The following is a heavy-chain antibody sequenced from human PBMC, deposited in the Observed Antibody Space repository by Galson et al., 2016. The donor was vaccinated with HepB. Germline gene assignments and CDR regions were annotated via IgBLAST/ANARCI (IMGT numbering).Heavy chain of an antibody. V-gene: IGHV3-30*18. J-gene: IGHJ3*02. Sequence: SLRLSCAASGFTFSSYGMHWVCQAPGKGLEWVAVISYDGSSKYYADSVKGRFTISRDNSKNTLYVQMNSLRAEDTAVYYCAKSVGIQLWLDHAFDIWGQGTMVTVSS. CDR1: GFTFSSYG. CDR3: AKSVGIQLWLDHAFDI. D-gene: IGHD5-18*01. CDR2: ISYDGSSK.